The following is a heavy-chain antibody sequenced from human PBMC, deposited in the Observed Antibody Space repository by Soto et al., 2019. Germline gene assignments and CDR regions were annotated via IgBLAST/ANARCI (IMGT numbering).Heavy chain of an antibody. Sequence: GSLRLSCAASGFTFSSYWMHWVRQAPGKGLVWVSRINSDGSSTSYADSVKGRFTISRDNAKNTLYLQMNSLRAEDTAVYYCAGDTLGDLPDYYYYGMDVWGQGTTVTVS. V-gene: IGHV3-74*01. J-gene: IGHJ6*02. CDR3: AGDTLGDLPDYYYYGMDV. CDR1: GFTFSSYW. CDR2: INSDGSST. D-gene: IGHD4-17*01.